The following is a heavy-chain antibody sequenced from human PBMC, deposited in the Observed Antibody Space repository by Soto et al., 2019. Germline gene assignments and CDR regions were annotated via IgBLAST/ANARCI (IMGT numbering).Heavy chain of an antibody. J-gene: IGHJ4*02. CDR3: ARGLAAGVDY. Sequence: SETLSLTCAVYGGSFSGYYWSWIRQPPGKGLEWIGEINNSGSTTYNPPLKSRVTISVDTSKNQFSLKLSSVTAADTAVYYCARGLAAGVDYWGQGTLVTVSS. CDR2: INNSGST. D-gene: IGHD6-13*01. CDR1: GGSFSGYY. V-gene: IGHV4-34*01.